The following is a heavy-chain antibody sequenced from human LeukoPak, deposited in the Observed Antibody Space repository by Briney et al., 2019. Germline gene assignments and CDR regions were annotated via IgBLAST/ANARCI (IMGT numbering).Heavy chain of an antibody. CDR2: IIPILGIA. CDR1: GATITSYT. V-gene: IGHV1-69*04. J-gene: IGHJ4*02. Sequence: SEKVSRKASGATITSYTITCARQFPRQELEWMGRIIPILGIANYAQKFQGRVTITADKSTSTAYMELSSLRSEDTAVYYCAREGIAVAGTLGVSFDYWGQGTLVTVSS. CDR3: AREGIAVAGTLGVSFDY. D-gene: IGHD6-19*01.